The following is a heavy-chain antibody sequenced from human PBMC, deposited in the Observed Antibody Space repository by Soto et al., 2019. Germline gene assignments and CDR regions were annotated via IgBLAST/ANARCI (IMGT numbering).Heavy chain of an antibody. Sequence: QVHLVESGGGVVQPGRSLRLSCAASGFSLTTYTMHWVRQSPGKGPEWLAFISSDGSNQYYADSVKDRFTISRDDSKNTLFLQMDSLRPEDTAVYYCARDGPTPAAGNNWFDPWGQGTLVTVSS. J-gene: IGHJ5*02. CDR2: ISSDGSNQ. CDR1: GFSLTTYT. D-gene: IGHD6-13*01. V-gene: IGHV3-30-3*01. CDR3: ARDGPTPAAGNNWFDP.